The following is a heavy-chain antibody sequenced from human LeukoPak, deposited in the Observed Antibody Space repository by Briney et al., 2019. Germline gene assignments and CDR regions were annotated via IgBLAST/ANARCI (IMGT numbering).Heavy chain of an antibody. Sequence: ASVKVSCKASGYTFTSYDINWVRQATGQGLEWMGWMNPNSGNTGYAQKFQGRVTMTRNTSISTAYMELSSLRSEDTAVYYCAWGSSWYLLYYYYYGMDVWGQGTTVTVSS. CDR1: GYTFTSYD. V-gene: IGHV1-8*01. CDR2: MNPNSGNT. D-gene: IGHD6-13*01. CDR3: AWGSSWYLLYYYYYGMDV. J-gene: IGHJ6*02.